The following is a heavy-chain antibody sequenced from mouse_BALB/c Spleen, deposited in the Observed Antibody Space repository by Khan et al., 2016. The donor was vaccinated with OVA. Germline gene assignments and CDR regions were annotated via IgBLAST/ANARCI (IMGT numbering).Heavy chain of an antibody. CDR1: GYSFTGYF. D-gene: IGHD1-1*01. CDR3: ARKNGSDFDY. V-gene: IGHV1-20*02. J-gene: IGHJ2*01. CDR2: INPHIGET. Sequence: VRLQQSGPELVKPGASVKISCKASGYSFTGYFMNWVMQSHGTSLEWIGRINPHIGETLYNQKFKGKATLTVDESSRTVHMELRSLASEDSAVYYCARKNGSDFDYWGQGTTLTVSS.